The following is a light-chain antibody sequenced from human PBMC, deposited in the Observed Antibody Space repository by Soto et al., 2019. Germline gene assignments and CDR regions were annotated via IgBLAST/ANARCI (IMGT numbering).Light chain of an antibody. Sequence: IRMLEFSSSLSASTGDRVTITCRASQGISSYLAWYQQKPGKAPKLLIYAAATLQSGVPSRFSGSGSGTDFTLTISCLQSEDFATYYCQQYYSYPRTFGQGTKVDIK. CDR2: AAA. V-gene: IGKV1-8*01. J-gene: IGKJ1*01. CDR1: QGISSY. CDR3: QQYYSYPRT.